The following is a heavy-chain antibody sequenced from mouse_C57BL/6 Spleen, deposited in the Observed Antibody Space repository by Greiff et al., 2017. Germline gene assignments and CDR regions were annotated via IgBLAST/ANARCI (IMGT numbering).Heavy chain of an antibody. Sequence: QVHVKQSGPELVKPGASVKLSCKASGYTFTSYWMHWVKQRPGQGLEWIGNINPSNGGTNYNEKFKSKATLTVDKSSSTAYMQLSSLTSEDSAVYYCARSHYYGSSYAMDYWGQGTSVTVSS. V-gene: IGHV1-53*01. J-gene: IGHJ4*01. D-gene: IGHD1-1*01. CDR3: ARSHYYGSSYAMDY. CDR1: GYTFTSYW. CDR2: INPSNGGT.